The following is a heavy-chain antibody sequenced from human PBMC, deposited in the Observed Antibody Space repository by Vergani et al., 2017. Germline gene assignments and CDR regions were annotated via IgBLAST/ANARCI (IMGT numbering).Heavy chain of an antibody. CDR3: ARVFREDDFWSGYYANYYYYMDV. CDR2: ISSNGGGT. D-gene: IGHD3-3*01. Sequence: EVQLVESGGGLVQPGGSLRLSCAASGFTFSSYAMHWVRQAPGKGLEYVSAISSNGGGTYYANSVKGRFTISRDNSKNTLYLQMGSLRAEDMAVYYCARVFREDDFWSGYYANYYYYMDVWSKGTTVTVSS. V-gene: IGHV3-64*01. CDR1: GFTFSSYA. J-gene: IGHJ6*03.